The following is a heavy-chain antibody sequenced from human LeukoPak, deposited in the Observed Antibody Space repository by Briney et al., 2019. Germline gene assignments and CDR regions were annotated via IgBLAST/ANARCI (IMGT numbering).Heavy chain of an antibody. CDR1: GFTFSNYA. V-gene: IGHV3-23*01. CDR2: ISGSGGST. CDR3: AKGSEWEPYGGGFDY. Sequence: GGSLRLSCAASGFTFSNYAMTWVRQAPGKGLEWVSSISGSGGSTYYADSVKGRFTISRDNSKNTLYLQMNSLRAEDTAVYYCAKGSEWEPYGGGFDYWGQGTLVTVSS. D-gene: IGHD1-26*01. J-gene: IGHJ4*02.